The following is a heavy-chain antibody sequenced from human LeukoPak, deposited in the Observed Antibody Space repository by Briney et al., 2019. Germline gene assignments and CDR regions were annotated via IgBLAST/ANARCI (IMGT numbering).Heavy chain of an antibody. D-gene: IGHD1-26*01. V-gene: IGHV4-38-2*02. CDR1: GYSISRGYY. CDR2: IYHSGST. CDR3: AREAVTATTRGPFDF. Sequence: SETLSLTCTVSGYSISRGYYWGWIRQPPGKGLEEIGSIYHSGSTYYNPSLKSRVTISVDTSKNQLSLKLTSVTAADTAVYYCAREAVTATTRGPFDFWGQGTLVTVSS. J-gene: IGHJ4*02.